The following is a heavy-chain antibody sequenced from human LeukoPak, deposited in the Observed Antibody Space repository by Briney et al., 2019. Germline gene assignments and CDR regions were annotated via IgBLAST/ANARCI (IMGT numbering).Heavy chain of an antibody. CDR3: ASSYFVYGGKPYSDY. J-gene: IGHJ4*02. D-gene: IGHD4-23*01. Sequence: PGGSLRLSCAASGFTVSSNYMRWVRQAPGKGLEWVSVIYSGGSTYYADSVKGRFTISRDNSKNTLYLKMNSLRAEDTAVYYCASSYFVYGGKPYSDYWGQGTLVTVSS. CDR2: IYSGGST. CDR1: GFTVSSNY. V-gene: IGHV3-66*01.